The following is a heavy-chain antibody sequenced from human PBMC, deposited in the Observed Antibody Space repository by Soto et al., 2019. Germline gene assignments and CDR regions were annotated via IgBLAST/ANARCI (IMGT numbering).Heavy chain of an antibody. Sequence: LRLSCAASGFTFSSYSMNWVRQAPGKGLEWVSSISRSAGNTYYADSVKGRFTISRDNAKNSMYLQMNSLRAEDTAVYYCARDQVPGLDAFDIWRQGTMVTVSS. V-gene: IGHV3-21*01. CDR1: GFTFSSYS. CDR3: ARDQVPGLDAFDI. J-gene: IGHJ3*02. CDR2: ISRSAGNT.